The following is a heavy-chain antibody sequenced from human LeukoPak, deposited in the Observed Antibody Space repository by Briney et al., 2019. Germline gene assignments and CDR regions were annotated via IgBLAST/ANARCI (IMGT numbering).Heavy chain of an antibody. D-gene: IGHD4-17*01. CDR1: GLTFSNHA. Sequence: GGSLRLSCAASGLTFSNHAMNWVRQAPGKGLKWVSAISGSGDNTYYGDSVKGRFTNSRDNSKNTLFLQMNSLRAEDTAVYYCAKVKTVTTGTFDIWGQGTMVTVSS. CDR3: AKVKTVTTGTFDI. CDR2: ISGSGDNT. J-gene: IGHJ3*02. V-gene: IGHV3-23*01.